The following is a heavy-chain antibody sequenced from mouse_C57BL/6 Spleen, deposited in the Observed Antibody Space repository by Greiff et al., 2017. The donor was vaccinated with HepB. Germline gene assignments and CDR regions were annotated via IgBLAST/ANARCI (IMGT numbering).Heavy chain of an antibody. CDR2: ISNGGGST. D-gene: IGHD1-1*01. J-gene: IGHJ2*01. CDR3: ARQGGYYYFDY. Sequence: DVKLVESGGGLVQPGGSLKLSCAASGFTFSDYYMYWVRQTPEKRLEWVAYISNGGGSTYYPDTVKGRFTISRDNAKNTLYLQMSRLKSEDTAMYYCARQGGYYYFDYWGQGTTLTVSS. CDR1: GFTFSDYY. V-gene: IGHV5-12*01.